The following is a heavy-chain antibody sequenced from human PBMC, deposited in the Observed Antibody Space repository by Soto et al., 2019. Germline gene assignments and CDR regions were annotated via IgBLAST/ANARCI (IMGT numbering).Heavy chain of an antibody. Sequence: PSETLSLTCTASGGSISSSSYYWGWIRQPPGKGLEWIGSIYYSGGTYYNPSLKSRVAISVDTSKNQFSLKLSSVTAADTAVYYCARHLPVGTIFGVVIGFDYWGQGTLVTVSS. J-gene: IGHJ4*02. CDR1: GGSISSSSYY. CDR2: IYYSGGT. D-gene: IGHD3-3*01. CDR3: ARHLPVGTIFGVVIGFDY. V-gene: IGHV4-39*01.